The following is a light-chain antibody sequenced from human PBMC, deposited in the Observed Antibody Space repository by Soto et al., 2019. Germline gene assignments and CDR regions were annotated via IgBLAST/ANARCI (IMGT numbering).Light chain of an antibody. V-gene: IGKV1-39*01. CDR1: QSINKY. CDR3: QQTYSRVRT. J-gene: IGKJ1*01. CDR2: AAS. Sequence: DIHMTLSPSSLSASVGDRVTITCRASQSINKYLNWYQQKPGKAPKLLIYAASNLQGGVTSRFSGSGYGTDFNLTISSLQTEDSATYYCQQTYSRVRTFGQGTKVDIK.